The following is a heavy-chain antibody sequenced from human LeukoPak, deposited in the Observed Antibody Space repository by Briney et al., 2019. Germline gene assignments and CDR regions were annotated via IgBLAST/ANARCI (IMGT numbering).Heavy chain of an antibody. Sequence: RPSQTLSLTCTVSGGSISSGGYYWSWIRQHPGKSLEWIGYIYYSGSTYYNPSLKSRVTISVDTSKNQFSLKLSSVTAADTAVYYCARGVRSGTDWFDPWGQGTLVTVSS. J-gene: IGHJ5*02. D-gene: IGHD1-1*01. CDR3: ARGVRSGTDWFDP. CDR2: IYYSGST. V-gene: IGHV4-31*03. CDR1: GGSISSGGYY.